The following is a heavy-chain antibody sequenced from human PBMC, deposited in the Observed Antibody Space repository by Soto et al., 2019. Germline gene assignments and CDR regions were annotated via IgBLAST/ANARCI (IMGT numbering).Heavy chain of an antibody. CDR1: GFTLGDYA. V-gene: IGHV3-49*04. Sequence: PGGSLRLSCTASGFTLGDYAMSGVRQAPGKGLGWVGLIRSKAYYGTTEYAASVRDRFTISRDDSKSIAYLQMNSLKTEDTAIYYCTRVAPHRYESSGHPDYCGQGTLVTVSS. D-gene: IGHD3-22*01. CDR2: IRSKAYYGTT. J-gene: IGHJ4*02. CDR3: TRVAPHRYESSGHPDY.